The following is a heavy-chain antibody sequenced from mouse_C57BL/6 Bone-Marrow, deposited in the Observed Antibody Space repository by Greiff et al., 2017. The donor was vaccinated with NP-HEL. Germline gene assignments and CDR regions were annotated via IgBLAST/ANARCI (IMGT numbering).Heavy chain of an antibody. V-gene: IGHV1-61*01. CDR1: GYTFTSYW. CDR2: IYPSDSET. J-gene: IGHJ3*01. D-gene: IGHD5-5*01. Sequence: QVQLQQSGAELVRPGSSVKLSCKASGYTFTSYWMDWVKQRPGQGLEWIGNIYPSDSETHYNQKFKDKATLTVDKSSSTAYMQLSSLTSEDSAVYYCARSPYLRRFAYWGQGTLVTVSA. CDR3: ARSPYLRRFAY.